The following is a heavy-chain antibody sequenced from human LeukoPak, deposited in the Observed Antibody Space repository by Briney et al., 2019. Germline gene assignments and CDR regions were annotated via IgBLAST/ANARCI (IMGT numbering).Heavy chain of an antibody. CDR1: GDSISSYY. CDR3: ARTTEGGYAYGYFYYYYMDV. V-gene: IGHV4-59*01. CDR2: IYYSGST. Sequence: PSETLSLTCTVSGDSISSYYWSWIRQPPGKGLEWIGYIYYSGSTNYNPSLKSRVTISVDTSKTQFSLKLTSVTAADTAVYYCARTTEGGYAYGYFYYYYMDVWGKGTTVTISS. D-gene: IGHD5-18*01. J-gene: IGHJ6*03.